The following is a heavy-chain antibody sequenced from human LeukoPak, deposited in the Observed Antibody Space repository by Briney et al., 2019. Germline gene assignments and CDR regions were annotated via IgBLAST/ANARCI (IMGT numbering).Heavy chain of an antibody. CDR2: INPNSGGT. D-gene: IGHD6-13*01. CDR1: GYTFTVYY. V-gene: IGHV1-2*02. CDR3: ARSRAPPYSSSWYYAFDI. J-gene: IGHJ3*02. Sequence: ASVTVSFKASGYTFTVYYMHWVRQAPGQGLEWMGWINPNSGGTNYAQKFQGRVTMTRDTSISTAYMELSRLRSDDTAVYYCARSRAPPYSSSWYYAFDIWGQGTMVTVSS.